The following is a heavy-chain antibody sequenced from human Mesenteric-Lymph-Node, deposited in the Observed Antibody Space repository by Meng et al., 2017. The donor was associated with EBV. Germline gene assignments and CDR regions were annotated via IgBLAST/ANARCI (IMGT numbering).Heavy chain of an antibody. CDR3: ARGGAARPFDY. Sequence: QVHGGHAVREVKTPGASLNVSCKTSCYTFTSYAISWVQQAPGQGLEWMGLNSVYNGITNYAPNLQGRVTVTTDTSTTTAYMVLTGLTSADTAVYYCARGGAARPFDYWGQGTLVTVSS. J-gene: IGHJ4*02. CDR2: NSVYNGIT. CDR1: CYTFTSYA. D-gene: IGHD6-6*01. V-gene: IGHV1-18*01.